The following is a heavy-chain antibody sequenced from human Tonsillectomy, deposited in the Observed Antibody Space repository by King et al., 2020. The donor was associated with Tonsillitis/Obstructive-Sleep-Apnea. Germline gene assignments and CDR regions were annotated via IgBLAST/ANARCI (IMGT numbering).Heavy chain of an antibody. Sequence: VQLQQWGAGLLKPSETLSLSCAVYGGSFSGYYWSWIRQPPGKGLDWIGEINHSGSTNYNPSLKSRVTISVDTSKNQFSLKLSSVTAADTAVYYCARGNNNGHSPYYFDYWGQGTLVTVSS. CDR3: ARGNNNGHSPYYFDY. J-gene: IGHJ4*02. D-gene: IGHD1-7*01. CDR2: INHSGST. CDR1: GGSFSGYY. V-gene: IGHV4-34*01.